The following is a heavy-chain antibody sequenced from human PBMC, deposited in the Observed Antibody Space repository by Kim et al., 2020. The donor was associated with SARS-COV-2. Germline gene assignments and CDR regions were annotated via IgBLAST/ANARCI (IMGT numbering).Heavy chain of an antibody. D-gene: IGHD1-7*01. CDR3: AKIGASWNYVRYYYGMDV. CDR2: ISGSGGST. CDR1: GFTFSSYA. V-gene: IGHV3-23*01. Sequence: GGSLRLSCAASGFTFSSYAMSWVRQAPGKGLEWVSAISGSGGSTYYADSVKGRFTISRDTSKNTLYLQMNSLRAEDTAVYYCAKIGASWNYVRYYYGMDVWGQGVTVTVSS. J-gene: IGHJ6*02.